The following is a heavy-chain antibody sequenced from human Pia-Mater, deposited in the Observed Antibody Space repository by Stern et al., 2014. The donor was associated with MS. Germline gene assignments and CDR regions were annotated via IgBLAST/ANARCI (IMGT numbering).Heavy chain of an antibody. CDR1: GGSVSSSTYY. Sequence: QVQLQESGPGLVKPSETLSLTCTVSGGSVSSSTYYWGWIRQPPGKNLEWIGSIYYTGRTYYNPSITGRLTISMAASKNQFSRKLTSVTAADTAVYYCARQGSFDFWSGWGQGTLVTVSS. D-gene: IGHD3-3*01. CDR2: IYYTGRT. V-gene: IGHV4-39*01. J-gene: IGHJ4*02. CDR3: ARQGSFDFWSG.